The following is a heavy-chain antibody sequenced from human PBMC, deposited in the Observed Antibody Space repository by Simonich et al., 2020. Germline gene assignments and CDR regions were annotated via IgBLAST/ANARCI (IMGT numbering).Heavy chain of an antibody. D-gene: IGHD4-4*01. CDR3: ARDYSNYDAFDI. CDR1: GFTFISYW. CDR2: NNSDGGST. Sequence: EVQLVESGGGLVQPGGSLRLFCASSGFTFISYWMHWVRQAPGKGLVWVSRNNSDGGSTGYADAVKGRITITRANAKNTLYLQMNSLRAEDTALYYCARDYSNYDAFDIWGQGTMVTVSS. J-gene: IGHJ3*02. V-gene: IGHV3-74*01.